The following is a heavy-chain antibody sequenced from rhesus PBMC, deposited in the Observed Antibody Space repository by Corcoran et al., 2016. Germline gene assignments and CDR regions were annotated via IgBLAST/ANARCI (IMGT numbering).Heavy chain of an antibody. Sequence: QVQLQESGPALVTPSETLPLTCAVSGASLRSHFCSWIRQPPGKGMEWIGYIYGGSGTTSYNPSLKSRVTSSNEASKNQFSRKLTSVTAADTAVYYCAREGPSGWYTDYWGQGVLVTVSS. V-gene: IGHV4-147*01. CDR1: GASLRSHF. D-gene: IGHD6-31*01. CDR3: AREGPSGWYTDY. CDR2: IYGGSGTT. J-gene: IGHJ4*01.